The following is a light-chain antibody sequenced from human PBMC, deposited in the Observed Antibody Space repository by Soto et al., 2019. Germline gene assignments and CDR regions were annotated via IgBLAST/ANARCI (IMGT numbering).Light chain of an antibody. CDR2: DAS. CDR3: QQRSNWPG. CDR1: QSVSSY. V-gene: IGKV3-11*01. J-gene: IGKJ5*01. Sequence: EIVLTQSPATLSLSPGERATLSCRASQSVSSYLAWYQQKPGQAPRLLIYDASNRATGIPARFSGSGSGTDFTLTISSLEPEDFAVYYCQQRSNWPGFGQGTRLAIK.